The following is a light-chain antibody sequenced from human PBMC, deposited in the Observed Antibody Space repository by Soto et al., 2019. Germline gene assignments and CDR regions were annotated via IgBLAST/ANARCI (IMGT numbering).Light chain of an antibody. Sequence: QSVLTQPPSVSAAPGQKVTISCSGSSSNIANNYVSWYQQLPGTAPKLLIFDNNKRPSGIPDRFSGSKSGTSATLGITGLQTGDEADYFCRTWDNSLRAWVFGGGTKLTVL. J-gene: IGLJ3*02. CDR1: SSNIANNY. CDR2: DNN. V-gene: IGLV1-51*01. CDR3: RTWDNSLRAWV.